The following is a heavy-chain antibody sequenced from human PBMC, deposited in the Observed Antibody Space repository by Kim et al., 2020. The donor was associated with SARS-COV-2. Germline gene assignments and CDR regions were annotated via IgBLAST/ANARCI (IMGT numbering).Heavy chain of an antibody. CDR3: ARHERLPFGGSYPSFDY. D-gene: IGHD3-16*02. V-gene: IGHV4-59*08. CDR2: IYYSGST. J-gene: IGHJ4*02. Sequence: SETLSLTCTVSGGSISSYYWSWIRQPPGKGLEWIGYIYYSGSTNYNPSLKSRVTISVDTSKNQFSLKLSSVTAADTAVYYCARHERLPFGGSYPSFDYWGQGTLVTVSS. CDR1: GGSISSYY.